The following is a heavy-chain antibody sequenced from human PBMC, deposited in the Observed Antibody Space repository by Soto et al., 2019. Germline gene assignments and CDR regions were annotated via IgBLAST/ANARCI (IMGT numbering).Heavy chain of an antibody. CDR2: ISSSSYI. CDR1: GFTFSSYS. D-gene: IGHD6-19*01. J-gene: IGHJ6*02. V-gene: IGHV3-21*01. CDR3: ARVAYRSSGWYSGV. Sequence: PGGALRLSCAASGFTFSSYSMNWVRQAPGKGLEWVSSISSSSYIYYADSVKGRFTISRDNAKNSLYLQMNSLRAEDTAVYYCARVAYRSSGWYSGVWGQGTTVTVSS.